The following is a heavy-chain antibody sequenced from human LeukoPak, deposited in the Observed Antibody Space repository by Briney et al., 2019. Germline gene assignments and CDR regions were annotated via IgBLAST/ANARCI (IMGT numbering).Heavy chain of an antibody. CDR3: ARHLRLWQNWFDP. CDR1: GYSFTSYW. Sequence: GESLKISCRGSGYSFTSYWIAWVRQMPGKGLEWMGFISPADSDTRYSPSFQGQVTISADKSISTAYLQWSSLKASDTAMYYCARHLRLWQNWFDPWGQGTLVTVSS. J-gene: IGHJ5*02. D-gene: IGHD5-18*01. V-gene: IGHV5-51*01. CDR2: ISPADSDT.